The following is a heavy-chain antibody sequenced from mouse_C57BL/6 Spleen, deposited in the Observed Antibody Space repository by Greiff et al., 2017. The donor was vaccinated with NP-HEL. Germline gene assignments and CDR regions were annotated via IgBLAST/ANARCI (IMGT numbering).Heavy chain of an antibody. J-gene: IGHJ4*01. CDR3: ARKGDLYYDYVSAMDY. CDR2: ILPGSGST. CDR1: GYTFTGYW. V-gene: IGHV1-9*01. D-gene: IGHD2-4*01. Sequence: QVQLQQSGAELMKPGASVKLSCKATGYTFTGYWIEWVKQRPGHGLEWIGEILPGSGSTNYNEKFKGKATFTADTSSNTAYMQLSSLTTEDSAIYYCARKGDLYYDYVSAMDYWGQGTSVTVSS.